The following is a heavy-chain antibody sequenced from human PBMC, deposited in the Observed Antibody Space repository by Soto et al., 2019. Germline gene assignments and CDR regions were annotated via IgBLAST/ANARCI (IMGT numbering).Heavy chain of an antibody. CDR2: LDSSGGAT. CDR3: AKDYSIGLRTPPNSNPIDS. J-gene: IGHJ4*02. V-gene: IGHV3-23*01. CDR1: GFTFRSSV. Sequence: GGSLRLSCAASGFTFRSSVMSWVRQAPGKGLEWVSGLDSSGGATFYADSVKGRFTISRDNSKNTLYLQMNSLRAEDTAVYYCAKDYSIGLRTPPNSNPIDSWGPGTLVTVSS. D-gene: IGHD7-27*01.